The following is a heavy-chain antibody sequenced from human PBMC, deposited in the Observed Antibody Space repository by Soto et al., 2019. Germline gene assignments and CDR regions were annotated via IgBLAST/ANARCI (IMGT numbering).Heavy chain of an antibody. CDR3: ARDHGYYDSSGYPPGY. V-gene: IGHV3-33*01. CDR1: GFTFSSYG. D-gene: IGHD3-22*01. J-gene: IGHJ4*02. Sequence: GGSLRLSCAASGFTFSSYGMHWVRQAPGKGLEWVAVIWYDGSNKYYADSVRGRFTISRDNSKNTLYLQMNSLRAEDTAVYYCARDHGYYDSSGYPPGYWGQGTLVTVSS. CDR2: IWYDGSNK.